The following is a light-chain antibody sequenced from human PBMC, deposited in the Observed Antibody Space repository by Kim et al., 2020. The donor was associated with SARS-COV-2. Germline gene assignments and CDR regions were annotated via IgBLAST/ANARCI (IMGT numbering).Light chain of an antibody. Sequence: QSALTQPASVSGFPGQSITISCTGTSSDVAGFNSVSWYQQHPGKAPKLIIFDVTKRAPGVSDRFSGSKSDTTASLTISGLQAEDEAGFYCSSYTNNYTFQMLFGGGTKL. CDR3: SSYTNNYTFQML. V-gene: IGLV2-14*01. CDR1: SSDVAGFNS. CDR2: DVT. J-gene: IGLJ3*02.